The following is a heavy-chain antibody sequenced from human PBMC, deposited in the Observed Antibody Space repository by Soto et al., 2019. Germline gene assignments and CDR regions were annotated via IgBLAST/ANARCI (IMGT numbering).Heavy chain of an antibody. CDR3: ARGPIAAAAYLFDY. J-gene: IGHJ4*02. CDR2: IYYSGST. CDR1: GGSISSYY. D-gene: IGHD6-13*01. V-gene: IGHV4-59*01. Sequence: SLTCTVSGGSISSYYWSWIRQPPGKGLEWIGYIYYSGSTNYHPSLKSRVTISVDTSKNQFSLKLSSVTAADTAVYYCARGPIAAAAYLFDYWGQGTLVTVSS.